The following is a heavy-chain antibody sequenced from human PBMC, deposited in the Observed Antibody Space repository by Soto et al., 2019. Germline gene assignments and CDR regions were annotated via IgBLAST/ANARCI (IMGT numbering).Heavy chain of an antibody. CDR2: ISRTGNTI. CDR1: GFTFSTYS. J-gene: IGHJ6*02. V-gene: IGHV3-48*01. D-gene: IGHD2-2*01. CDR3: VKFYAAIYYCGMDV. Sequence: GGSLRLSCAASGFTFSTYSMNWVRQAPGKGLEWVSYISRTGNTIYYADSVKGRFTISRDNAQSSLFLQMNSLRVDDSAVYYCVKFYAAIYYCGMDVWGQGTTVTVS.